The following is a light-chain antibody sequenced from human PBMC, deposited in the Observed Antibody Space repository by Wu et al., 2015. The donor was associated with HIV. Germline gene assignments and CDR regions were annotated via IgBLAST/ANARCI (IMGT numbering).Light chain of an antibody. CDR2: DAS. Sequence: EIVLTQSPATLSLSLGERATLSCRASQSVSSYLAWYQQKPGQAPRLLIYDASNRATGIPARFSGSGSGTDFTLTISSLEPEDFAVYYCQQRSNWPPGTFGPGTKVEIK. V-gene: IGKV3-11*01. J-gene: IGKJ1*01. CDR3: QQRSNWPPGT. CDR1: QSVSSY.